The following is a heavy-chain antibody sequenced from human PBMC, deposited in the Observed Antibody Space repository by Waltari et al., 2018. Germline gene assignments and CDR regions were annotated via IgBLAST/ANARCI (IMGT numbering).Heavy chain of an antibody. D-gene: IGHD5-18*01. CDR2: ISGGGAST. J-gene: IGHJ6*02. V-gene: IGHV3-23*01. CDR3: AKCGAMATSFYYYGMDV. CDR1: GFTFNNYV. Sequence: VQILESGGGLAQPGGSLRLSCVASGFTFNNYVIHWFRQTPGKGLQWVAGISGGGASTYVADAVKGRFTITRDNSRNTVFLQMDSLRAEDTALYYCAKCGAMATSFYYYGMDVWGLGTTVTVSS.